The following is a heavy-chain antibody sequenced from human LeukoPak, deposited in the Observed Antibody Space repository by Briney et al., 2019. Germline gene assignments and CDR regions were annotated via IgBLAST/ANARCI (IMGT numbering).Heavy chain of an antibody. J-gene: IGHJ4*02. Sequence: GGSLRLSCAASGFTFSSYEMNWVRQAPGKGLEWVSSISSSSTYIYYADSMKGRFTISRDNAKSSLYLQMNSLRAEDTAVYYCARGSITADYWGQETLVTVSS. CDR3: ARGSITADY. D-gene: IGHD1-14*01. V-gene: IGHV3-21*01. CDR1: GFTFSSYE. CDR2: ISSSSTYI.